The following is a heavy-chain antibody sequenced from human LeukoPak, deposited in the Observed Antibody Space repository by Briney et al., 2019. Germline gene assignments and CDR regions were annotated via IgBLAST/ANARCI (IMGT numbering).Heavy chain of an antibody. Sequence: GGSLRLSCAASGFTVSSNYMSWVRQAPGKGLEWVSVIYSGGSTYYADSVKGRFTISRDDSKNTLFLQMNSLKTEDTAMYYCTADTPSSSSQAFDHWGQGTLVTVSS. CDR2: IYSGGST. CDR3: TADTPSSSSQAFDH. D-gene: IGHD5-18*01. CDR1: GFTVSSNY. J-gene: IGHJ4*02. V-gene: IGHV3-53*01.